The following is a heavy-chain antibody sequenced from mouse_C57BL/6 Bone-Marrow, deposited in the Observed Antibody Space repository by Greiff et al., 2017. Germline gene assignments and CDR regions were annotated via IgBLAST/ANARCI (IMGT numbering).Heavy chain of an antibody. CDR2: INTGGSYT. Sequence: EVQRVQSGADLVKPGGSLKLSCAASGFTFSSYGMPWVRQTPDQRLEWVGTINTGGSYTYYPDSVKGRVTIPTDNANNTVYLQLSSLKSEDTAMYYCARQGAMDYWGQGTSVTVSS. CDR3: ARQGAMDY. V-gene: IGHV5-6*01. J-gene: IGHJ4*01. CDR1: GFTFSSYG.